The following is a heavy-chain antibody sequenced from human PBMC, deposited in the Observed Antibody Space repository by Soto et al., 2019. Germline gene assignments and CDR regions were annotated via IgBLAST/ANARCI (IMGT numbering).Heavy chain of an antibody. Sequence: ASVKVSCKASGGTFSSYAISWVRQAPGQGLEWMGGIIPIFGTANYAQKFQGRVTITADESTSKAYMELSSLRSEDTAVYYCAREPPNYYDSPNYFDYWGQGTLVTVSS. CDR1: GGTFSSYA. J-gene: IGHJ4*02. CDR3: AREPPNYYDSPNYFDY. D-gene: IGHD3-22*01. V-gene: IGHV1-69*13. CDR2: IIPIFGTA.